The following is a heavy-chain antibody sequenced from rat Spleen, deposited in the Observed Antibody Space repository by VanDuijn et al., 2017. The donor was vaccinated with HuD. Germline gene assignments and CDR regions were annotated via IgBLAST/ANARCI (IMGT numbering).Heavy chain of an antibody. D-gene: IGHD1-11*01. CDR2: ISYDGSGT. CDR1: GFTFSDYD. V-gene: IGHV5-7*01. Sequence: EVQLVESGGGLVQPGRSLKLSCAASGFTFSDYDMAWVRQAPKTGLEWVATISYDGSGTYYRDSVKGRFTISRDNAKSTLYLQMDSLRSEDTATYYCARPDYGFPFAYWGQGTLVTVSS. J-gene: IGHJ3*01. CDR3: ARPDYGFPFAY.